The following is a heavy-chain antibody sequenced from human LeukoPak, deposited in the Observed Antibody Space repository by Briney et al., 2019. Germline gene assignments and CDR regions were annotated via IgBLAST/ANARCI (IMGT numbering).Heavy chain of an antibody. D-gene: IGHD3-10*01. V-gene: IGHV4-61*02. Sequence: SETLSLTCTVSGGSISSGSIYYYWSWIRQPAGKGLEWIGRVYSTGSTNYNPSLKSRVTISVDTSKNQFSLKLSSVTAADTAVYYCARRYGSGSYYNRYYYYYYYMDVWGKGTTVTISS. J-gene: IGHJ6*03. CDR2: VYSTGST. CDR1: GGSISSGSIYYY. CDR3: ARRYGSGSYYNRYYYYYYYMDV.